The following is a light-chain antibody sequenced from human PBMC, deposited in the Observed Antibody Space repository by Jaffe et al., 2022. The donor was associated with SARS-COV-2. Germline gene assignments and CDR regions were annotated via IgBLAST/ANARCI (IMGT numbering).Light chain of an antibody. CDR2: AAS. CDR1: QSISSY. J-gene: IGKJ5*01. Sequence: DIQMTQSPSSLSASVGDRVTITCRTSQSISSYLNWYQQKPGKAPKLLIYAASSLQGGVPSRFSGSGSGTDFTLTISSLQPEDFATYYCQQSYSIPITFGQGTRLEIK. CDR3: QQSYSIPIT. V-gene: IGKV1-39*01.